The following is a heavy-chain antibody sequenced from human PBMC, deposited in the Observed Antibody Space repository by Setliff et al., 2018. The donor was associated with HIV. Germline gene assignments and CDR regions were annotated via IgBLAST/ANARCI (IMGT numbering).Heavy chain of an antibody. CDR2: ISHSGTA. D-gene: IGHD1-1*01. Sequence: TLSLPCAVSGGSISSGNWWSWVRQPPRKRLEWIGEISHSGTANYNASLKSRVTMSIDKSTDQFSLKMRSVTAADTAVYYCARATRRNDAFDIWGQGTMVTVSS. CDR1: GGSISSGNW. J-gene: IGHJ3*02. V-gene: IGHV4-4*02. CDR3: ARATRRNDAFDI.